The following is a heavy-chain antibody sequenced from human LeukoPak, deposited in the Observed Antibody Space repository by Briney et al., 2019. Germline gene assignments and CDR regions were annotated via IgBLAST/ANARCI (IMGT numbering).Heavy chain of an antibody. D-gene: IGHD5-24*01. CDR1: GFTFSSYG. Sequence: GGSLRLSCAASGFTFSSYGMHWVRQAPGEGLEWVAVIWYDGSNKYYADSVKGRFTISRDNSKNTLYLQMNSLRAEDTAVYYCARDRGYWFDPWGQGTLVTVSS. CDR3: ARDRGYWFDP. J-gene: IGHJ5*02. V-gene: IGHV3-33*01. CDR2: IWYDGSNK.